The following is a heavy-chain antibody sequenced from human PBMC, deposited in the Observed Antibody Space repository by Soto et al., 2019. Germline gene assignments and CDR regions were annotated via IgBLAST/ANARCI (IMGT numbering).Heavy chain of an antibody. CDR1: GFTFSDYY. D-gene: IGHD2-8*01. CDR2: ISGSGVST. CDR3: AKDPVNGGYYFDY. V-gene: IGHV3-23*04. Sequence: VQLVESGGGLVKPGGSLTLSCAASGFTFSDYYMSWIRQAPGKGLEWVSAISGSGVSTYYADSVKGRFTISRDNSKNTLYLQMNSLRAEDTAVYYCAKDPVNGGYYFDYWGQGTLVTVSS. J-gene: IGHJ4*02.